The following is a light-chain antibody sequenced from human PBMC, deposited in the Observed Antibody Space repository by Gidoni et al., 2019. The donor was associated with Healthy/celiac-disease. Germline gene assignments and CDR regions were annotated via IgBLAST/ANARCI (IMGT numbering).Light chain of an antibody. J-gene: IGKJ2*01. CDR1: QSVSSY. CDR2: DAS. V-gene: IGKV3-11*01. Sequence: EIVLTQSPATLSWSPGERATLSCRASQSVSSYLAWYQQNPGQAPRLLIYDASNRATGIPARFSGSGSGTDFTLTISSLEPEDFAVYYCQQRSNWPPYTFXQGTKLAIK. CDR3: QQRSNWPPYT.